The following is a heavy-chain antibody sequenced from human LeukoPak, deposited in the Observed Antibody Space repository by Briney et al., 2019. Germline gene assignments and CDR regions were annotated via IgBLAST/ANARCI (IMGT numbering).Heavy chain of an antibody. CDR3: AIVQGYCSGGSCTGYYYGMDV. CDR2: ISAYNGNT. V-gene: IGHV1-18*01. D-gene: IGHD2-15*01. J-gene: IGHJ6*02. CDR1: GYTFTSYG. Sequence: GASVKVSCKASGYTFTSYGISWVRQAPGQGLEWMGWISAYNGNTNYAQKLQGRVTMTTDTSTSTAYMELRSLRSDDTAVYYCAIVQGYCSGGSCTGYYYGMDVWGQGTTVTVSS.